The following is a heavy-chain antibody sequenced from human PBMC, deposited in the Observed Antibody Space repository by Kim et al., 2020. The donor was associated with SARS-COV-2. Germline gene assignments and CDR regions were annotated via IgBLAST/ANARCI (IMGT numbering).Heavy chain of an antibody. CDR1: GYIFTSYA. D-gene: IGHD2-15*01. Sequence: ASVKVSCKASGYIFTSYAMNWVRQAPGQGLEWMGWINTNTGNPTYAQGFTGRFVFSLDTSVSTAYLQISSLKAEDTAVYYCARLHCSGNTCYRGSWFDPWGQGTLVTVSS. CDR2: INTNTGNP. V-gene: IGHV7-4-1*02. CDR3: ARLHCSGNTCYRGSWFDP. J-gene: IGHJ5*02.